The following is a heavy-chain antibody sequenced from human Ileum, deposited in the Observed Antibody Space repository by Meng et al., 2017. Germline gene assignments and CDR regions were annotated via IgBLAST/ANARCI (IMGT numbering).Heavy chain of an antibody. CDR2: IYHSGST. Sequence: SETLSLTCTVSGVSISSSYWSWIRQPPGRGLEYIGYIYHSGSTNSNPSLKSRVTILIDTSKNQFSLNQSSMTAADTAVYYCARGAPGLDHWVQGTLVTVSS. J-gene: IGHJ4*02. CDR1: GVSISSSY. D-gene: IGHD1-1*01. V-gene: IGHV4-59*01. CDR3: ARGAPGLDH.